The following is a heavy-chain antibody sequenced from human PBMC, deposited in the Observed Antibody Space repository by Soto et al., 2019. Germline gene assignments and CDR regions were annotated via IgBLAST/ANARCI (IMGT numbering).Heavy chain of an antibody. CDR1: GFTFSSYT. D-gene: IGHD3-22*01. Sequence: GGSLRLSCAASGFTFSSYTMTWVRQAPGRGLEWVSSISGSGGFTYYADSVKGRFTISRDNSKNTLYVQMNSLRAEDTAIYYCAKDGSYYDSPTESDYWGQGTLVTVSS. J-gene: IGHJ4*02. CDR2: ISGSGGFT. V-gene: IGHV3-23*01. CDR3: AKDGSYYDSPTESDY.